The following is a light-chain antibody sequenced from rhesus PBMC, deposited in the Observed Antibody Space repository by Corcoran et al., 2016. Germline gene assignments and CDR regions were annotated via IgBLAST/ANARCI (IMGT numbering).Light chain of an antibody. Sequence: EIVMTQSPATLSLSPGERATLSCRASQSVSIYGAWYQQKPEQPPRLLIYGPSSRATGIPDRFSGSGSGTEFTLTISSLEPEDFVNYYCPQYSNWPHSFGQGTKVEIK. V-gene: IGKV3S9*01. CDR1: QSVSIY. J-gene: IGKJ2*01. CDR3: PQYSNWPHS. CDR2: GPS.